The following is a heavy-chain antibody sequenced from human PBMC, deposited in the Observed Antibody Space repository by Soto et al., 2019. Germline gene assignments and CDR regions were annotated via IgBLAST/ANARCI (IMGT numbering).Heavy chain of an antibody. D-gene: IGHD6-13*01. Sequence: SETLSLTCAASGGSISSGDYYWTCIPQPPGKDLECIGNIFYTGSTSYNPSLTSRLTISVDTSKNQFSLKLRSVSAADTAVYFCASALTLPAGGTRYFYGMDVWGQGTTVT. CDR3: ASALTLPAGGTRYFYGMDV. J-gene: IGHJ6*02. CDR2: IFYTGST. V-gene: IGHV4-30-4*01. CDR1: GGSISSGDYY.